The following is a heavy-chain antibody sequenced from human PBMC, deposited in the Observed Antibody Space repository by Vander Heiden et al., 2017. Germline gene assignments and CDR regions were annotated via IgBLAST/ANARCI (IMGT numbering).Heavy chain of an antibody. CDR2: ISSSSSTI. D-gene: IGHD2-2*01. CDR1: GFTFSSYS. Sequence: EVQLVESGGGLVQPGGSLRLSCAASGFTFSSYSMNWVRPAPGKGLEWVSYISSSSSTIYYADSVKGRFTISRDNAKNSLYLQMNSLRDEDTAVYYCATDGMGCSSTSCYHHYYYGMDVWGQGTTVTVSS. V-gene: IGHV3-48*02. J-gene: IGHJ6*02. CDR3: ATDGMGCSSTSCYHHYYYGMDV.